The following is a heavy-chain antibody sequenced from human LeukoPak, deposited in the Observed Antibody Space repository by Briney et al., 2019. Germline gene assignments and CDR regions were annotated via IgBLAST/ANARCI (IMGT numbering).Heavy chain of an antibody. CDR1: GFTFRNYV. Sequence: GGSQTLFCAASGFTFRNYVMHWVRQAPGKGLEWVAFISYDGGDKYYADSVKGRFTISRDNSKNTLYLQMNSLRAEDTAVYYCAKDEPGTYTPSYHWGQGTLVTVSS. V-gene: IGHV3-30*18. J-gene: IGHJ5*02. CDR2: ISYDGGDK. D-gene: IGHD3-10*01. CDR3: AKDEPGTYTPSYH.